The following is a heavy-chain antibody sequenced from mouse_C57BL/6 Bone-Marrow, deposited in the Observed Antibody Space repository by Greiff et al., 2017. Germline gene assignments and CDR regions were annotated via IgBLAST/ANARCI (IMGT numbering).Heavy chain of an antibody. D-gene: IGHD3-2*02. Sequence: VKLQQSGPELVKPGASVKISCKASGYAFSSSWMNWVKQRPGKGLEWIGRIYPGDGDTNYNGKFKGKATLTADKSSSTAYMQLSSLTSEDSAVYFCARRLRLRGGWFAYWGQGTLVTVSA. CDR2: IYPGDGDT. J-gene: IGHJ3*01. V-gene: IGHV1-82*01. CDR1: GYAFSSSW. CDR3: ARRLRLRGGWFAY.